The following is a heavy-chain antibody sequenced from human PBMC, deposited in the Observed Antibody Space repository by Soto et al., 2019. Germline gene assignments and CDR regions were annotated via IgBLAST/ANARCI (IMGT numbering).Heavy chain of an antibody. CDR2: ISSSSSYI. D-gene: IGHD3-16*01. J-gene: IGHJ6*02. CDR1: GFTFSSYS. V-gene: IGHV3-21*01. Sequence: GSLSLSCAASGFTFSSYSMNWVGQAPGKGLEWVSSISSSSSYIYYADSVKGRFTISRDNAKNSLYLQMNSLRAEDTAVYYCARAQRGVTWYYGMDVWGQGTTVTVSS. CDR3: ARAQRGVTWYYGMDV.